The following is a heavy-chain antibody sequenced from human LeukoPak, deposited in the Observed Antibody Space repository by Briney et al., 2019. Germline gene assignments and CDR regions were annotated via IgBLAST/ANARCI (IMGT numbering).Heavy chain of an antibody. Sequence: GGSLRLSCADSGFTFSSYAMTWVRQAPGKGLEWVSAISGSGGTTYYADSVRGRFTISRDNSKNTLYLQMNSLRAEDTAVYYCAKGLINDWSALGYWGQGTLVTVSS. J-gene: IGHJ4*02. CDR3: AKGLINDWSALGY. D-gene: IGHD3-9*01. CDR2: ISGSGGTT. V-gene: IGHV3-23*01. CDR1: GFTFSSYA.